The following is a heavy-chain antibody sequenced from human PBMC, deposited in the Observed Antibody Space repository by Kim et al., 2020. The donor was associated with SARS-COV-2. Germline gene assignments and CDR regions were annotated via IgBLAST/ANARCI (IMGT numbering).Heavy chain of an antibody. Sequence: DSVKGRFTISRDNAKNALYLQMNSLRAEDTAVYFCTNSGYNSGWQQNFDFWGQGTLVTVSS. D-gene: IGHD6-19*01. J-gene: IGHJ4*02. CDR3: TNSGYNSGWQQNFDF. V-gene: IGHV3-23*01.